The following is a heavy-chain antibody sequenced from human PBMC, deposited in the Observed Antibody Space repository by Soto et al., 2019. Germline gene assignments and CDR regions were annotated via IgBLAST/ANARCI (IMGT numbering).Heavy chain of an antibody. J-gene: IGHJ4*02. CDR3: AKGYSDSPKNSFDS. D-gene: IGHD5-12*01. CDR2: VSGRSATT. V-gene: IGHV3-23*01. Sequence: GGSLRLSCAASGFTFNNFAMSWVRQAPGMGLEWVSTVSGRSATTYSADSVKGRFTISRDNSKNTLLLQMNSLRAEDTAVYFCAKGYSDSPKNSFDSWGQGALVTVSS. CDR1: GFTFNNFA.